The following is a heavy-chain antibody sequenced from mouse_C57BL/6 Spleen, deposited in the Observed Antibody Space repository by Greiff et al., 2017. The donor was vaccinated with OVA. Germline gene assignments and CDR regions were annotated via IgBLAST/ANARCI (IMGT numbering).Heavy chain of an antibody. CDR1: GFTFTDYY. V-gene: IGHV7-3*01. Sequence: EVQLVESGGGLVQPGGSLSLSCAASGFTFTDYYMSWVRQPPGKALEWLGFIRNKANGYTTEYSASVKGRFTISRDNSQSILYLQMNALRAEDSATYYCARYDGSSSHWYFDVWGTGTTVTVSS. CDR3: ARYDGSSSHWYFDV. CDR2: IRNKANGYTT. D-gene: IGHD1-1*01. J-gene: IGHJ1*03.